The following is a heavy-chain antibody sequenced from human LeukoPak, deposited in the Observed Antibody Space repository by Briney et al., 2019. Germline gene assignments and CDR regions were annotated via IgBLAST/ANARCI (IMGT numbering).Heavy chain of an antibody. CDR2: ISGSGGST. V-gene: IGHV3-23*01. CDR1: GFTFSSYG. CDR3: AKDLVGNWFDP. Sequence: GGSLRLSCAASGFTFSSYGMSWLRQAPGKGLEWVSAISGSGGSTYYADSVKGRFTISRDNSKNTLYLQMNSLRAEDTAVYYCAKDLVGNWFDPWGQGTLVTVSS. D-gene: IGHD2-15*01. J-gene: IGHJ5*02.